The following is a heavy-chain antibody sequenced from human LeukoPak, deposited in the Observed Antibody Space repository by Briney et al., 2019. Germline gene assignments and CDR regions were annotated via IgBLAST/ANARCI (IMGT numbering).Heavy chain of an antibody. D-gene: IGHD3-10*01. Sequence: GSSVKVSCKASGGTFSSYAISSVRQAPGQGLEWMGRIIPILGIANYAQKFQGRVTITADKSTSTAYMELSSLRSEDTAVYYCAREFTMVRGVNPSDYWGQGTLVTVSS. J-gene: IGHJ4*02. CDR3: AREFTMVRGVNPSDY. V-gene: IGHV1-69*04. CDR2: IIPILGIA. CDR1: GGTFSSYA.